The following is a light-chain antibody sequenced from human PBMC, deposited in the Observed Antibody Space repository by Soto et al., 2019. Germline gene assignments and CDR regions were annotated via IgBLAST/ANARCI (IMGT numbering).Light chain of an antibody. CDR3: QQYKSYFLT. J-gene: IGKJ4*01. CDR1: QSISSW. Sequence: DIQMTQSPSTLSASVGDRVTITCRASQSISSWLAWYQQNPGKAPKLLIYKASSLESGVPSRFSGSGSGTEFTLTISSLQPDDFATYYCQQYKSYFLTFGGGTKVEIK. V-gene: IGKV1-5*03. CDR2: KAS.